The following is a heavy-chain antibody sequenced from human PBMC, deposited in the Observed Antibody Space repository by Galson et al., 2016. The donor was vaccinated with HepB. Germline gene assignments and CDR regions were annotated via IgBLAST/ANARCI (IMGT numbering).Heavy chain of an antibody. CDR3: ARRRDGFYGMDV. J-gene: IGHJ6*02. CDR1: GYNFSRHW. D-gene: IGHD5-24*01. Sequence: QSGAEVKKPGESLKISCKGSGYNFSRHWIGWVRQLTGKGLEWMGIIYPGDSDTRYRPSLQGQVTFSADKSINTAYLQWSSLKASDTAMYFCARRRDGFYGMDVWGQGTTVIV. V-gene: IGHV5-51*01. CDR2: IYPGDSDT.